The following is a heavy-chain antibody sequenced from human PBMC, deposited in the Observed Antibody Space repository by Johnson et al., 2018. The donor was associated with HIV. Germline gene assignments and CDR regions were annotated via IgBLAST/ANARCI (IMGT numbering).Heavy chain of an antibody. CDR3: ARRGRRADDAFDI. D-gene: IGHD3-16*01. J-gene: IGHJ3*02. CDR2: ISYYGSNK. CDR1: GFSVSDNY. Sequence: QVQLVESGGGLIHPGGSLRLSCVASGFSVSDNYMSWVRQAPGEGLEWVAVISYYGSNKYYADSVKGRFTISRDNSKNPLSLQMNSPRVDDTAIYYCARRGRRADDAFDIWGQGTMVTVSS. V-gene: IGHV3-30*03.